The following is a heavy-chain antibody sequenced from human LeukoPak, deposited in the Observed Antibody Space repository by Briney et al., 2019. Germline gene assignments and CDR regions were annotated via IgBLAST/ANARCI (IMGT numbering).Heavy chain of an antibody. D-gene: IGHD2-15*01. CDR2: ICPADSDT. CDR1: GYSFTSYW. V-gene: IGHV5-51*01. CDR3: ARPYCSGGSCYYSDTFDI. Sequence: GESLKISCKGSGYSFTSYWIGWVRQMPGKGLEWMGIICPADSDTRYSPSFQGQVTISADKSISTAYLQWSSLKASDTAMYYCARPYCSGGSCYYSDTFDIWGQGTVVTVSS. J-gene: IGHJ3*02.